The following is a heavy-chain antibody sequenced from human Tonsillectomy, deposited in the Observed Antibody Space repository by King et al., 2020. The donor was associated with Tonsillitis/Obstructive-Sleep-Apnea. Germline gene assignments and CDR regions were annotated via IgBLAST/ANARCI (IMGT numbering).Heavy chain of an antibody. Sequence: QLQESGPGLVKPSETLSLPCTVSGGSISSSSYDWGWIRQPPGKGLEWIGSIYYSGSTYYNPSLKSRVTISVDTSKNQFSLKLRSVTAADTAVYYCARPRSNGVFTTFDIWGQGTMVTVSS. J-gene: IGHJ3*02. CDR2: IYYSGST. D-gene: IGHD3-3*01. V-gene: IGHV4-39*01. CDR3: ARPRSNGVFTTFDI. CDR1: GGSISSSSYD.